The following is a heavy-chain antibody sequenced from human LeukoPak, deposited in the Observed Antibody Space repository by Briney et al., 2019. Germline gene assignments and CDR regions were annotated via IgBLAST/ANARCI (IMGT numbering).Heavy chain of an antibody. J-gene: IGHJ5*02. CDR3: ARDRVRGTVTYAGFDP. Sequence: SETLSLTCTVSGGSISSGGYYWSWIRQHPGKGLEWIGYIYYSGSTYYNPSLKSRVTISIDTSKNQLSLRLSSVTAADTAVYYCARDRVRGTVTYAGFDPWGQGTLVTVSS. D-gene: IGHD3-10*01. V-gene: IGHV4-31*03. CDR2: IYYSGST. CDR1: GGSISSGGYY.